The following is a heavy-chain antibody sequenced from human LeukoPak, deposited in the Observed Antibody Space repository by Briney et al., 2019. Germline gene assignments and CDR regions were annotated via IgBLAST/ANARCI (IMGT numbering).Heavy chain of an antibody. CDR3: ARVAKERVGGVYYFDY. CDR1: GFTFSDYD. J-gene: IGHJ4*02. V-gene: IGHV3-13*01. CDR2: IGTAGDT. D-gene: IGHD1-1*01. Sequence: GGSLRLSCAASGFTFSDYDMHWVRQGTGKGLEWVSAIGTAGDTCYTGSVKGRFTISRENAKNSLYLQMNSLRAGDTAVYYCARVAKERVGGVYYFDYWGQGTLVTVSS.